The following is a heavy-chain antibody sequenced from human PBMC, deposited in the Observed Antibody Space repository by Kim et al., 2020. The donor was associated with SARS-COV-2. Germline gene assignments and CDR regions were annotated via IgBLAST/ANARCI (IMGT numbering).Heavy chain of an antibody. CDR2: INHSGRT. D-gene: IGHD3-10*01. J-gene: IGHJ4*02. CDR3: AKRLYNTSGSGSHYCDL. V-gene: IGHV4-34*01. CDR1: GGSFSGFY. Sequence: SETLSLTCAVYGGSFSGFYWSWIRQPPGRGLEWIGEINHSGRTNYNPSLKSLVTTSVDTTKNQFSLKLTSVTAADTAIYYCAKRLYNTSGSGSHYCDLWSQGTLVTVSS.